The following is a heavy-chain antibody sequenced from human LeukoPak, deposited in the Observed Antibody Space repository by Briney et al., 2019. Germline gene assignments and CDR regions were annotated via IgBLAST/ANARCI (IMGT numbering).Heavy chain of an antibody. CDR3: ARDFLSDENQLRLAAPCDY. V-gene: IGHV3-21*01. CDR1: GFTFNSYR. J-gene: IGHJ4*02. CDR2: TSSSSSYI. D-gene: IGHD2-15*01. Sequence: GGSLRLSCAASGFTFNSYRMNWVRQAPGKGLEWVSTTSSSSSYIYYKDSVKGRFTISRDNAKNSLDLQMKDLRVEDTAMYYCARDFLSDENQLRLAAPCDYWGQGTLVTVSS.